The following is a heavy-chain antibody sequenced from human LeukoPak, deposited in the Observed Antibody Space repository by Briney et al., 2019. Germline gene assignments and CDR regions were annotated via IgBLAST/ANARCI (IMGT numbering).Heavy chain of an antibody. CDR1: GGSFSGYY. J-gene: IGHJ6*03. D-gene: IGHD6-13*01. CDR3: AIGRGSSWSHYYYYYMDV. Sequence: SETLSLTCAVYGGSFSGYYWSWLRQPPGKGLEWIGEINHSGSTNYSPSLKSRVTISVDTSKNQFSLKLSSVTAADTAVYYCAIGRGSSWSHYYYYYMDVWGKGTTVTVSS. V-gene: IGHV4-34*01. CDR2: INHSGST.